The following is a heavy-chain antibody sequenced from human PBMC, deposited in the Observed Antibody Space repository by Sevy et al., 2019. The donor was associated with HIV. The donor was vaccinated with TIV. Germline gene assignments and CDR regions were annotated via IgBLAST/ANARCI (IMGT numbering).Heavy chain of an antibody. CDR2: IKQDGSEK. Sequence: GGSLRLSCAASGFTFSSYWMSWVRQAPGKGLEWVANIKQDGSEKYYVDSVKGRFTISRDNAKNSLYLQMNSLRAEDTAVYYCARGNYAFGELLLGYYYYGMDVWGQGTTVTVSS. CDR3: ARGNYAFGELLLGYYYYGMDV. CDR1: GFTFSSYW. J-gene: IGHJ6*02. V-gene: IGHV3-7*01. D-gene: IGHD3-10*01.